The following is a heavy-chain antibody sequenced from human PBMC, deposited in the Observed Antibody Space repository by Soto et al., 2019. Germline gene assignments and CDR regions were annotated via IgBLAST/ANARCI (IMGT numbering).Heavy chain of an antibody. CDR3: AHTYSTITDP. V-gene: IGHV2-5*02. Sequence: QITVKESGPSLVKPTQTLTLTCTFSGFSLSTAGVGVGWFRQPPGKALEWLGFIYCDDEKRYSPFLKSRLTISKDTSKNLVVLTMTNMDPVDTATYFCAHTYSTITDPWGQGTLVTVSS. CDR1: GFSLSTAGVG. D-gene: IGHD6-13*01. J-gene: IGHJ5*02. CDR2: IYCDDEK.